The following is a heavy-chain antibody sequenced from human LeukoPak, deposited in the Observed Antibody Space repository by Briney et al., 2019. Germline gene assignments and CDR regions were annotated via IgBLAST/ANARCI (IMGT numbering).Heavy chain of an antibody. CDR2: IIPIFGTT. CDR1: GGTFSSYG. CDR3: ASQGFRYYGSGSSTDY. D-gene: IGHD3-10*01. J-gene: IGHJ4*02. Sequence: VASVKVSCKASGGTFSSYGISWVRQAPGQGLEWLGGIIPIFGTTNYAQKFQDRVTITADKSTSTAYMELSSLRSEDTAVYYCASQGFRYYGSGSSTDYWGQGTLVTVSS. V-gene: IGHV1-69*06.